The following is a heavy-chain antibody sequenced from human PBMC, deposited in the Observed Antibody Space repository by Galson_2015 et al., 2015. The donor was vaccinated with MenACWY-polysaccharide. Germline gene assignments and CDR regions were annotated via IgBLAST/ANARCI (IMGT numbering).Heavy chain of an antibody. CDR2: ISPHSGAT. D-gene: IGHD6-19*01. J-gene: IGHJ4*02. CDR3: ARERGAGWTYFNY. Sequence: SVKVSCKASGYTFTGYYIHWVRRAPGQGLEWMGRISPHSGATNCAQNFQGRVTMTRDTSISTAYMELSRLSSDDTAVYYCARERGAGWTYFNYWGQGTLVAVSS. CDR1: GYTFTGYY. V-gene: IGHV1-2*06.